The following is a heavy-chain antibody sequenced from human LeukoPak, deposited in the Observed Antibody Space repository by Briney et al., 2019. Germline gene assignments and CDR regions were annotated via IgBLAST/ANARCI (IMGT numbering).Heavy chain of an antibody. CDR3: AKGGGDSWYLDY. CDR1: GFTFSSYA. Sequence: GGSLRLSCAASGFTFSSYAMSWVRQAPGKGLEWVSTISASDNTYYADSVKGRFTISRDNSKNTLYLQVNSLRAEDTAVYYCAKGGGDSWYLDYWGQGTLVTVSS. CDR2: ISASDNT. V-gene: IGHV3-23*01. D-gene: IGHD6-13*01. J-gene: IGHJ4*02.